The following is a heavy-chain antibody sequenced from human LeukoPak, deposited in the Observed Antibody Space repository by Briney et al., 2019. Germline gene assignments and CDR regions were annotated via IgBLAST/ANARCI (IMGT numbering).Heavy chain of an antibody. CDR3: ARQTVYGDYDWFDP. V-gene: IGHV1-8*01. Sequence: GASVKVSCKASGYTFTSYDINWVRQAAGRGLEWMGWMNPNSGNTGYAQKLQGRVTMTRNTSISTAYMELSSLRSEDTAVYYCARQTVYGDYDWFDPWGQGTLVTVSS. CDR1: GYTFTSYD. J-gene: IGHJ5*02. D-gene: IGHD4-17*01. CDR2: MNPNSGNT.